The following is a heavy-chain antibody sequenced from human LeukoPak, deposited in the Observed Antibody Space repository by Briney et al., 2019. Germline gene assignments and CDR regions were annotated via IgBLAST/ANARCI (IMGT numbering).Heavy chain of an antibody. CDR2: IYSGGST. CDR1: GFTVSSNY. CDR3: ARGRGFYSSSFNWFDP. J-gene: IGHJ5*02. D-gene: IGHD6-13*01. V-gene: IGHV3-66*01. Sequence: GGSLRLSCAASGFTVSSNYMSWVRQAPGKGLEWVSVIYSGGSTYYADSVKGRFTISRDNSKNTLYLQMNSLRAEDTAVYYCARGRGFYSSSFNWFDPWGQGTLVTVSS.